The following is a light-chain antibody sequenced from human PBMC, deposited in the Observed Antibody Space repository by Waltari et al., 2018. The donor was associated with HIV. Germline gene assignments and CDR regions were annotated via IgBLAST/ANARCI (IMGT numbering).Light chain of an antibody. CDR3: GTWDTTLSAVV. CDR2: DDD. V-gene: IGLV1-51*01. J-gene: IGLJ2*01. Sequence: QSVLTQPPSVSAAPGETVIISCSGSSSNIGNNSVSWYQQLPGTAPKLFIYDDDLRHSGIPDRFSGSRSGTSATLGITGLQTGDEADYYCGTWDTTLSAVVFGGGTKLTVL. CDR1: SSNIGNNS.